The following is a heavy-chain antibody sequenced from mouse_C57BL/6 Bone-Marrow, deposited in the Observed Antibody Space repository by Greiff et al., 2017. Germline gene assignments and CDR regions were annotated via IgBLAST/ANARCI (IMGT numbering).Heavy chain of an antibody. CDR2: IYPGNSDT. J-gene: IGHJ2*01. D-gene: IGHD4-1*01. Sequence: VQLKESGPVLARPGASVKMSCKSSGYTFTSYWMHWVKQRPGQGLEWLGAIYPGNSDTSYNQKFKGKAKLTAVTSASTAYMELSSLTNEDSAVNYFTYLTPRGYWGQGTTRTVSA. CDR3: TYLTPRGY. CDR1: GYTFTSYW. V-gene: IGHV1-5*01.